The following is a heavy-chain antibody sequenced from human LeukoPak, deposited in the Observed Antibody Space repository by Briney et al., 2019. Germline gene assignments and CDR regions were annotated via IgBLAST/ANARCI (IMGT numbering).Heavy chain of an antibody. J-gene: IGHJ5*01. CDR2: IRGTGCAT. CDR3: VKDPRDTYGTNWFVS. CDR1: GFSFGNYA. D-gene: IGHD2-21*01. Sequence: GGSLRLSCVASGFSFGNYAMSWVRQAPGKGLQWVSQIRGTGCATGYAGFARVRFTVSRYNSKKTLYLQMSGLIVEDTAMCYCVKDPRDTYGTNWFVSWGQGTLLIVSS. V-gene: IGHV3-23*01.